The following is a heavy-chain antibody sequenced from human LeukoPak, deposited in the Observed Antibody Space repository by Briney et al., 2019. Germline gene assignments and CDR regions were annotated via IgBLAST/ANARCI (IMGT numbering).Heavy chain of an antibody. D-gene: IGHD6-19*01. J-gene: IGHJ4*02. CDR3: ARGNIAVAGFDY. CDR1: GFTFTDHY. V-gene: IGHV3-72*01. CDR2: IRNRANSYTT. Sequence: GGSLRLSCAASGFTFTDHYMDWVRQAPGKGLEWVGRIRNRANSYTTEYAASVKGRFTISRDDSQNSVCLHMNSLKSEDTAVYYCARGNIAVAGFDYWGQGTLVTVSS.